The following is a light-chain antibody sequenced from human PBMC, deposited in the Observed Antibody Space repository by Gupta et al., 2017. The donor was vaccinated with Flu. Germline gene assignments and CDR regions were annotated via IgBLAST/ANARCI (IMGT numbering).Light chain of an antibody. CDR2: AAS. Sequence: DIQMTPSPSSLSASVGDRVTITCRASQSISSYLIWYQQKPGKAPKLLIYAASSLQSGVPSRFSGSGSGTDFTLTISSLQPEDFATYYCQQSYSTPPTFGGGTKVEIK. J-gene: IGKJ4*01. V-gene: IGKV1-39*01. CDR3: QQSYSTPPT. CDR1: QSISSY.